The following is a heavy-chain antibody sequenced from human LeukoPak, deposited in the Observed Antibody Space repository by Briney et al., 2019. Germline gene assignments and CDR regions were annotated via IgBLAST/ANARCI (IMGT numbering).Heavy chain of an antibody. CDR1: GYTFTSNY. V-gene: IGHV1-46*01. CDR2: IYPRDGST. J-gene: IGHJ4*02. CDR3: ARDQEGFDY. Sequence: ASVTVSCKASGYTFTSNYIHWVRQAPGQGLERMGMIYPRDGSTSYAQKFQGRVTVTRDTSTSTVHMELSGLRSEDTAVYYCARDQEGFDYWGQGTLVTVSS.